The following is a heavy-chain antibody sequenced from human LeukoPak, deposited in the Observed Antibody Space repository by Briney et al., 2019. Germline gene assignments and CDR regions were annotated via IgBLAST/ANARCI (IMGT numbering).Heavy chain of an antibody. Sequence: GGSLRLSCAASGFTFNNYNMNWVRQAPGKGLEWVSYISSSSSTIYYADSVRGRFTISRDNAKNSLYLQMNSLRAEDTAVYYCAREFRIQLYTIDYWGQGTLVTVS. D-gene: IGHD5-18*01. J-gene: IGHJ4*02. CDR3: AREFRIQLYTIDY. CDR1: GFTFNNYN. CDR2: ISSSSSTI. V-gene: IGHV3-48*01.